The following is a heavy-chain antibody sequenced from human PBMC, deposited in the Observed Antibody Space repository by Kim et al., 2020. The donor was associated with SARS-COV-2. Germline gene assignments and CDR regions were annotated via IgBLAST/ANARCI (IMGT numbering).Heavy chain of an antibody. CDR3: ARIDNYYDSSGYPAEY. V-gene: IGHV1-69*13. Sequence: SVKVSCKASGGTFSSYAISWVRQAPGQGLEWMGGIIPIFGTANYAQKFQGRVTITADESTSTAYMELSSLRSEDTAVYYCARIDNYYDSSGYPAEYWGQGTLVTVSS. J-gene: IGHJ4*02. CDR1: GGTFSSYA. CDR2: IIPIFGTA. D-gene: IGHD3-22*01.